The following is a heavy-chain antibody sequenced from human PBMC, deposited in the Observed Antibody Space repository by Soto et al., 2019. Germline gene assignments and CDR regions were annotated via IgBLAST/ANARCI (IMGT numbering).Heavy chain of an antibody. CDR3: AKVGGYSSAPQGYYYGMDV. Sequence: QVQLVESGGGVVQPGRSLRLSCAASGFTFSSYGMHWVRQAPGKGLEWVAVISYDGSNKYYADSVKGRFTISRDKSKNPLYLQMNSLRAEDTAVYYCAKVGGYSSAPQGYYYGMDVWGQGTTVTVSS. V-gene: IGHV3-30*18. CDR2: ISYDGSNK. J-gene: IGHJ6*02. CDR1: GFTFSSYG. D-gene: IGHD6-25*01.